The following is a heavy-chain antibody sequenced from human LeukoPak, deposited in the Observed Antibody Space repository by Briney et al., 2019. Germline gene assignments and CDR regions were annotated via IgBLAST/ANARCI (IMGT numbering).Heavy chain of an antibody. V-gene: IGHV3-7*01. Sequence: GGSLRLSCAASGFTFSSYWMSWARQAPGKGLEWVANIKQDGSEKYYVDSVKGRFTISRDNAKNSLYLQMNSLRAEDTAVYYCARDFEDSDYYYYYMDVWGKGTTVTVSS. CDR1: GFTFSSYW. J-gene: IGHJ6*03. CDR3: ARDFEDSDYYYYYMDV. CDR2: IKQDGSEK. D-gene: IGHD2-15*01.